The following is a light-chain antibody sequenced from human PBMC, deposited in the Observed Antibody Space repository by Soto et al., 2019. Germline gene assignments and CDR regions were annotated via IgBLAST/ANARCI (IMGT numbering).Light chain of an antibody. V-gene: IGLV2-14*01. CDR2: EVS. CDR1: SSDVAGYNF. J-gene: IGLJ1*01. Sequence: QPVLTQPASVSGSPGQSITISCTGTSSDVAGYNFVSWYQHHPGQAPKLLIYEVSNRPSGVSHRFSASKSGNTASLTISGLQAEDEADYYCSSYTTSSTVFGTGTKLTVL. CDR3: SSYTTSSTV.